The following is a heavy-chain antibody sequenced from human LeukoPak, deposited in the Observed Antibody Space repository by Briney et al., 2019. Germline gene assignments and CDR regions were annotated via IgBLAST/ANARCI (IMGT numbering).Heavy chain of an antibody. J-gene: IGHJ4*02. CDR1: GYSISSTYN. CDR3: TRVNTPVATFDY. D-gene: IGHD5-18*01. Sequence: PSETLSLTCTVSGYSISSTYNGGWIRQPPGKGLEWIATISHSGSTYYNPSLRSRVTISVDTSKNQLSLKLSSVTAADTAVYYCTRVNTPVATFDYWGQGTLVTVSS. V-gene: IGHV4-38-2*02. CDR2: ISHSGST.